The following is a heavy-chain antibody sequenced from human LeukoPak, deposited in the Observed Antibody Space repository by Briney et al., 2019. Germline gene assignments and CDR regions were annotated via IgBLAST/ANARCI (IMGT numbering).Heavy chain of an antibody. D-gene: IGHD4-17*01. J-gene: IGHJ4*02. CDR2: IYYSGST. V-gene: IGHV4-39*01. Sequence: SETLSLTCTVSGGSISSSSYYWGWLRQPPGRGREGIWNIYYSGSTYYNPSLKSRVTISEDTSKNQFSLKLSSVTAAHTAVYYCARLNDYGDYVAHWGQGTLVTVSS. CDR1: GGSISSSSYY. CDR3: ARLNDYGDYVAH.